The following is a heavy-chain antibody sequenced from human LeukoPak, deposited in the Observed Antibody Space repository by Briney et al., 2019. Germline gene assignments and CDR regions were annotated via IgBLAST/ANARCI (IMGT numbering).Heavy chain of an antibody. D-gene: IGHD3-22*01. CDR2: ISAYNGNT. V-gene: IGHV1-18*01. J-gene: IGHJ4*02. Sequence: GASVKVSCKSSGYTFTSYGISWVRQAPGQGLEWMGWISAYNGNTNYAQKLQGRVTMTTDTSTSTAYMELRSLRSDDTAVYYCARDRFRSHYYDSSGYYYSGPRFDYWGQGTLVTVSS. CDR3: ARDRFRSHYYDSSGYYYSGPRFDY. CDR1: GYTFTSYG.